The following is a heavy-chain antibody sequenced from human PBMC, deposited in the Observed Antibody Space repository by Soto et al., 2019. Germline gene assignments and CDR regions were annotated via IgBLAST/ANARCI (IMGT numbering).Heavy chain of an antibody. D-gene: IGHD1-7*01. Sequence: VQLVESGGGVVQPGRSLRLSCAASGFTFSSHGMHWVRQAPGKGLEWFAVISYDGNNEYYADSVKGRFTISRDSFRKMVYLQMKSMSFEDTAVYFCECESDRRLLRELINDDFDYWGQGTLVTVS. CDR3: ECESDRRLLRELINDDFDY. V-gene: IGHV3-30*19. CDR1: GFTFSSHG. J-gene: IGHJ4*02. CDR2: ISYDGNNE.